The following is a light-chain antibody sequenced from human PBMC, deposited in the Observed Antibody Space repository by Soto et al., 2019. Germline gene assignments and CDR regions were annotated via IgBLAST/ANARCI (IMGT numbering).Light chain of an antibody. V-gene: IGLV1-47*01. J-gene: IGLJ1*01. CDR1: ISNIATNY. CDR2: RDN. CDR3: AAWDDTVRSYV. Sequence: QSVLTQPPSVSGTPGQRVTISCSGGISNIATNYVHWFQQLPGTSPKVLSNRDNQRPSGVPDRFSGSKSGTSASLAISGLRPEDQAENDCAAWDDTVRSYVFGSGTKVTVL.